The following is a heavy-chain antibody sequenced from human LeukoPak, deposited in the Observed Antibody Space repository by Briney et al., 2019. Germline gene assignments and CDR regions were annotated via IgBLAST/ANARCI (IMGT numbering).Heavy chain of an antibody. CDR3: ARVTSTWYYFDY. D-gene: IGHD3-16*01. CDR1: GGSISSSSYS. J-gene: IGHJ4*02. V-gene: IGHV4-30-2*01. Sequence: SETLSLTCTVSGGSISSSSYSWSWIRQPPGKGLEWIGYIYHSGSTYYNPSLKSRVTISVDRSENQFSLKLSSVTAADTAVYYCARVTSTWYYFDYWGQGTLVTVSS. CDR2: IYHSGST.